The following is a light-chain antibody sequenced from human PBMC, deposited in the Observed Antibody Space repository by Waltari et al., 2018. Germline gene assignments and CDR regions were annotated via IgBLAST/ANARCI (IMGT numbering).Light chain of an antibody. CDR2: GAS. CDR3: QQYHESPPIT. Sequence: EIVMTQSTATLSVSPGERATLSCRASQGISSQLAWYQQKPGQAPRLLIYGASTRATGIPARFSGSGSGTEFTLTISSLQSEDFAVYFCQQYHESPPITFGPGTKVDIK. V-gene: IGKV3-15*01. CDR1: QGISSQ. J-gene: IGKJ3*01.